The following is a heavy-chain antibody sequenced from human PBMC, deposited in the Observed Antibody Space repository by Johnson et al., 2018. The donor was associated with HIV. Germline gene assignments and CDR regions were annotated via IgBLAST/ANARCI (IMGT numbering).Heavy chain of an antibody. CDR2: ISASGDST. CDR3: VNWAYYYGSGYAFDI. D-gene: IGHD3-10*01. CDR1: GFTFNTSV. V-gene: IGHV3-23*04. Sequence: MHLVESGGGLVQRGGSLRLSCAASGFTFNTSVMNWVRQAPGKGLAWGSLISASGDSTYYTDLLTGRFTISRDNSKNTLYLQMNSLRAEDTAVYYCVNWAYYYGSGYAFDIWGQGTMVTVSS. J-gene: IGHJ3*02.